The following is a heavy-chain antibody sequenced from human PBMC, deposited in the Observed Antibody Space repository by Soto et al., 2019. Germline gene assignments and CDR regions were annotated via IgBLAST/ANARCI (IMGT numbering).Heavy chain of an antibody. D-gene: IGHD3-22*01. CDR1: GYTFTSYY. J-gene: IGHJ6*02. CDR3: ARGPAEYYDSSGYYGLQLYYYGMDV. CDR2: INPSGGST. Sequence: GASVKVSCKASGYTFTSYYMHWVRQAPGQGLEWMGIINPSGGSTSYAQKFQGRVTMTRDTSTSTVYMELSSLRSEDTAVYYCARGPAEYYDSSGYYGLQLYYYGMDVWGQGTTVTVSS. V-gene: IGHV1-46*01.